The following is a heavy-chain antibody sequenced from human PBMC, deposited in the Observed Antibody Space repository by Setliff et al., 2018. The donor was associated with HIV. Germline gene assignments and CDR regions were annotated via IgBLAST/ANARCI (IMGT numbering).Heavy chain of an antibody. Sequence: ASVKVSCKVSGYSFTDYYMHWVQQAPGNGLEWMGLVDPENGETIYAEKLQGRVTITADTSTDTAYMELSSLRPEDTAVFYCARGSLLAGRLYYYMDAWGKGTTVTVSS. CDR2: VDPENGET. V-gene: IGHV1-69-2*01. CDR1: GYSFTDYY. J-gene: IGHJ6*03. CDR3: ARGSLLAGRLYYYMDA.